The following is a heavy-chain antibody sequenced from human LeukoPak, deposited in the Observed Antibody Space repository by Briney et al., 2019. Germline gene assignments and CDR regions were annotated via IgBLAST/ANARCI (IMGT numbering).Heavy chain of an antibody. V-gene: IGHV1-46*01. CDR2: INPSGGST. CDR3: ARGGRENYYDSSGSPENAFDI. Sequence: ASVKVSCKASGYTFTSYDINWVRQATGQGLEWMGIINPSGGSTSYAQKFQGRVTMTRDTSTSTVYMELSSLRSEDTAVYYCARGGRENYYDSSGSPENAFDIWGQGTMVTVSS. CDR1: GYTFTSYD. D-gene: IGHD3-22*01. J-gene: IGHJ3*02.